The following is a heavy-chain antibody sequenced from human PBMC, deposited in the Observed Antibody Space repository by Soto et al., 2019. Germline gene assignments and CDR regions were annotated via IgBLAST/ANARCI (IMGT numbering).Heavy chain of an antibody. J-gene: IGHJ4*02. CDR1: GGTFSTFG. Sequence: RASVKVSCKPSGGTFSTFGISWVRQAPGQGLEWMGGIIPFFGTAEYSQKFEDRITITADESTNTVYMDLRSLTSEDTAIYYCARTAPMDAGDKYYYDFWGQGALVTVSS. V-gene: IGHV1-69*13. CDR2: IIPFFGTA. D-gene: IGHD3-16*01. CDR3: ARTAPMDAGDKYYYDF.